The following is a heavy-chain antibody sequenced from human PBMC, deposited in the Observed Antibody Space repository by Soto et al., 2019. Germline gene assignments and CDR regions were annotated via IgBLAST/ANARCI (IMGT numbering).Heavy chain of an antibody. CDR2: IIPILGIA. CDR1: GGTFSSYT. J-gene: IGHJ5*02. Sequence: QVQLVQSGAEVKKPGSSVKVSCKASGGTFSSYTISWVRQAPGQRLEWMGRIIPILGIANYAQKFQGRVTITADKSTSTAYMELSSLRSEDPAVYYCARDARSSFDWFDPWGQGTLVTVSS. V-gene: IGHV1-69*08. CDR3: ARDARSSFDWFDP.